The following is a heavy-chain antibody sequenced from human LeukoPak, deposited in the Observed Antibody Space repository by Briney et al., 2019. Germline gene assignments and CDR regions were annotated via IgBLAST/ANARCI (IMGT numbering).Heavy chain of an antibody. Sequence: GGSLRLSCAASGFTFSSYAMSWVRQAPGKGLEWVSAISGSGGSTYYADSVKGRFTISRDNSKNTLYLQMNSLRAEDTAVYYCARDPYDSSGTRYDYWGQGTLVTVSS. V-gene: IGHV3-23*01. D-gene: IGHD3-22*01. J-gene: IGHJ4*02. CDR3: ARDPYDSSGTRYDY. CDR2: ISGSGGST. CDR1: GFTFSSYA.